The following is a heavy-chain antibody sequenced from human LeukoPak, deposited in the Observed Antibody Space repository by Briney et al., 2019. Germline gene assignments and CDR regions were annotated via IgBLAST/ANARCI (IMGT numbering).Heavy chain of an antibody. CDR2: IYYSGIT. D-gene: IGHD2-15*01. CDR3: ARLDGYCSGGSCYSVSFVDP. V-gene: IGHV4-39*01. J-gene: IGHJ5*02. CDR1: GGSISSSNYY. Sequence: PSETLSLTCTVSGGSISSSNYYWGWIRQPPGKGLEWIGSIYYSGITYYNPSLKSRVTIYVDASKNQFSLRLSSVTAADTAVYYCARLDGYCSGGSCYSVSFVDPWGQGTLVTVSS.